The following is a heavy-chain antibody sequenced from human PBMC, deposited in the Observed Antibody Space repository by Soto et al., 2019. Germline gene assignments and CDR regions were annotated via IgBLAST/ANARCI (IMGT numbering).Heavy chain of an antibody. D-gene: IGHD3-22*01. CDR3: ARGLSPPGGDYYDSSGYSGTDY. Sequence: GASVKVSCKASGYTFTVYHIHCIRQAPGQGLEWMGWTNRKSGGTNCAQKFQDCVTMSRDTSITTAYMELSRLKSDDTAVYYCARGLSPPGGDYYDSSGYSGTDYWGQGTLVTVSS. CDR2: TNRKSGGT. J-gene: IGHJ4*02. CDR1: GYTFTVYH. V-gene: IGHV1-2*04.